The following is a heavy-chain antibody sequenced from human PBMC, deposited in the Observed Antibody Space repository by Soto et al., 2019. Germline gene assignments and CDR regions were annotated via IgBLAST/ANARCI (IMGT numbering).Heavy chain of an antibody. CDR2: IYPGDSDT. CDR3: ARQLGGWFGDQGHGQGDV. D-gene: IGHD3-10*01. Sequence: EVQLVQSGAEVKKPGESLKISCKGSGYDFSDYWVAWVRQMPGKGLEYMGIIYPGDSDTRYSPSFLGQVTISADKSINTAYLQWSSLKASDTAIYYCARQLGGWFGDQGHGQGDVWGQGTTVTVSS. V-gene: IGHV5-51*01. J-gene: IGHJ6*02. CDR1: GYDFSDYW.